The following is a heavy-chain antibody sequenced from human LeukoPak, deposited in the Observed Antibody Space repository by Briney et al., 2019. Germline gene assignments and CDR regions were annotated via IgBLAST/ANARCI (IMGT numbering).Heavy chain of an antibody. CDR2: IYRSGST. J-gene: IGHJ4*02. CDR3: ASLIAAAGNYYFDY. V-gene: IGHV4-4*02. D-gene: IGHD6-13*01. CDR1: GGSISSSNW. Sequence: SGTLSLTCAVSGGSISSSNWWSWVRQPPGKGLEWIGEIYRSGSTNYNPSLKSRVTISVDKSKNQFSLKLSSVTAADTAVYYCASLIAAAGNYYFDYWGQGTLITVSS.